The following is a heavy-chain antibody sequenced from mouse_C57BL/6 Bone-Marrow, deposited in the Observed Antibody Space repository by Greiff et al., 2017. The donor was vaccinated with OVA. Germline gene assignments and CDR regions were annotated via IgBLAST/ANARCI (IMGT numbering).Heavy chain of an antibody. CDR2: IDPENGDT. CDR1: GFNIKDDY. CDR3: RGYYFDY. J-gene: IGHJ2*01. V-gene: IGHV14-4*01. Sequence: EVQLVESGAELVRPGASVKLSCTASGFNIKDDYMHWVKQRPEQGLEWIGWIDPENGDTEYASKFQGKATITADTSSNTAYLQLSSLTSEDTAVYYCRGYYFDYWGQGTTLTVSS.